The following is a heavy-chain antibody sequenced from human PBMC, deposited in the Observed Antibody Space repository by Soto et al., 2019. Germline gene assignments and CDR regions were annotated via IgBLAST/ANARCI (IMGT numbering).Heavy chain of an antibody. J-gene: IGHJ5*02. V-gene: IGHV4-59*01. CDR1: GASINDYY. Sequence: SETLSLTCTGSGASINDYYWSWIRQTPGKGLEWVGFMYYSETTKYNPSLKGRVNMSLDTSKNQVSLHLKSVTAADTAVYYCARANSSTWYKLEYKWFDPWGQGTLVTVSS. D-gene: IGHD6-13*01. CDR3: ARANSSTWYKLEYKWFDP. CDR2: MYYSETT.